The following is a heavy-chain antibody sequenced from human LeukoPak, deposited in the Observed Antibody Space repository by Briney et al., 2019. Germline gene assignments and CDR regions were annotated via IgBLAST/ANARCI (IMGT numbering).Heavy chain of an antibody. J-gene: IGHJ4*02. Sequence: SVKVSCKASGGTFSSYAISWVRQAPGQGLEWMGRIIPIFGTANYAQKFQGRVTITADESTSTAYMELSSLRSEDTAVYYCARVAVAGTFDFDNFDYWGQGTLVTVSS. CDR3: ARVAVAGTFDFDNFDY. CDR2: IIPIFGTA. V-gene: IGHV1-69*13. CDR1: GGTFSSYA. D-gene: IGHD6-19*01.